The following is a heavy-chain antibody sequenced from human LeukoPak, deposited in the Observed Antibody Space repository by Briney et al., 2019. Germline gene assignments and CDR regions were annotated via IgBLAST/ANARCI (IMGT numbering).Heavy chain of an antibody. V-gene: IGHV4-34*01. Sequence: PSETLSLTCAVYGGSFSGYYWSWIRQPPGKGLEWIGEINHSGSTYYNPSLKSRVTISVDTSKNQFSLKLSSVTAADTAVYYCAKARDYEVGFDPWGQGTLVTVSS. CDR1: GGSFSGYY. CDR3: AKARDYEVGFDP. CDR2: INHSGST. J-gene: IGHJ5*02. D-gene: IGHD4-17*01.